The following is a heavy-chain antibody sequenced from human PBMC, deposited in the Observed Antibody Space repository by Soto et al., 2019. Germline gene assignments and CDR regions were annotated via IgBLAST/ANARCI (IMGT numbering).Heavy chain of an antibody. D-gene: IGHD2-21*01. CDR1: GFTFSNYA. J-gene: IGHJ6*02. Sequence: EVQLLESGGGLVQPGGSRRLSCAASGFTFSNYAMTWVRQAPGMGLEWVSSISGSGGSTYYADSVKGRFTISRDNSKDTVYLQMNSLRAEDTALYSCATRAYCLSADCSEDYFGMDVWGQGSTVTASS. CDR3: ATRAYCLSADCSEDYFGMDV. CDR2: ISGSGGST. V-gene: IGHV3-23*01.